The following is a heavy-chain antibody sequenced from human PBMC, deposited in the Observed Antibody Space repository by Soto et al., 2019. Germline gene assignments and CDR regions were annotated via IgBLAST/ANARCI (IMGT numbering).Heavy chain of an antibody. Sequence: SETLSLTCTVSGGSISSYYRSWIRQPPGKGLEWIGYIYYSGSTNYNPSLKSRVTISVDTSKNQFSLKLSSVTAADTAVYYCARGGGDAFDIWGQGTMVTVSS. CDR1: GGSISSYY. V-gene: IGHV4-59*01. J-gene: IGHJ3*02. CDR3: ARGGGDAFDI. D-gene: IGHD3-3*01. CDR2: IYYSGST.